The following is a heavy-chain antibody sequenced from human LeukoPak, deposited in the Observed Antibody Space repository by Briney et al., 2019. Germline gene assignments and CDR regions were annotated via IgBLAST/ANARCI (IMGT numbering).Heavy chain of an antibody. Sequence: GGSLRLSCAASGFTLSSYWMSWVRQAPGKGLEWVANIKEDGSEKYYVDSVRGRFTISRDNAKNSLYLHMNSLTAEDTAMYYCARDWVAGVPFDAFDIWGQGTMVSVSS. D-gene: IGHD3-10*01. J-gene: IGHJ3*02. CDR2: IKEDGSEK. V-gene: IGHV3-7*03. CDR1: GFTLSSYW. CDR3: ARDWVAGVPFDAFDI.